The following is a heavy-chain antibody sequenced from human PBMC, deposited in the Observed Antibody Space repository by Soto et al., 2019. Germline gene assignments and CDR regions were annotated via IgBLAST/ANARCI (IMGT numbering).Heavy chain of an antibody. V-gene: IGHV3-43D*04. CDR2: ISWDGGST. Sequence: PGGSLRLSCAASGFTFDDYAMHWVRQAPGKGLEWVSLISWDGGSTYYADSVKGRLTISRDNSKNSLYLQMNSLRAEDTALYYCAKDGPPSAYPYYYYGMDVWGQGTTVTVSS. CDR1: GFTFDDYA. D-gene: IGHD3-16*01. J-gene: IGHJ6*02. CDR3: AKDGPPSAYPYYYYGMDV.